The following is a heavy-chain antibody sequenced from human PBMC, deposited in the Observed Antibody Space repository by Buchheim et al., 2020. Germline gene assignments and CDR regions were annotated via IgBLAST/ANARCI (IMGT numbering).Heavy chain of an antibody. CDR1: GFTFSTYA. Sequence: EVQLLESGGALVQPGGSLRLSCTASGFTFSTYAMIWVRQAPGKGLEWVSSLSNSGRAKYYAGSVKGRFTVYRDNSHNTVYLQMNSLKVDDTAVYYCAKDPTGAPSGPMDNWGQGTL. V-gene: IGHV3-23*01. CDR3: AKDPTGAPSGPMDN. D-gene: IGHD1-14*01. CDR2: LSNSGRAK. J-gene: IGHJ4*02.